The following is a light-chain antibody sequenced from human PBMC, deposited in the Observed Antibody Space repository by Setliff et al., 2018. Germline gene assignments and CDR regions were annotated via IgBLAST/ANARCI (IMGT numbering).Light chain of an antibody. Sequence: SSLPPPASVSGSPGQSITIYCIGSSSDIGAYDYVARYQQHPGKAPKLMIYDVSHWPSGVSHRFSASKSGNTASLTISGLQVEDEADYYCSSYSTRTSLEVFGSGTKVTVL. CDR1: SSDIGAYDY. CDR3: SSYSTRTSLEV. J-gene: IGLJ1*01. V-gene: IGLV2-14*03. CDR2: DVS.